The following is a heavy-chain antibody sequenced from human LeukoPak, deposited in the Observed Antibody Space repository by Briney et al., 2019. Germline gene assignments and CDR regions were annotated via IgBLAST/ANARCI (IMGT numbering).Heavy chain of an antibody. CDR2: ISYDGSNK. Sequence: PGGSLRLSCETSRFVFGSTGMHWVRQAPGKGLEWVAVISYDGSNKYYADSVKGRFTISRDNSKNTLYLQMNSLRAEDTAVYYCAREFGYCSGGSWPTCRAFDIWGQGTMVTVSS. D-gene: IGHD2-15*01. CDR3: AREFGYCSGGSWPTCRAFDI. CDR1: RFVFGSTG. V-gene: IGHV3-30*19. J-gene: IGHJ3*02.